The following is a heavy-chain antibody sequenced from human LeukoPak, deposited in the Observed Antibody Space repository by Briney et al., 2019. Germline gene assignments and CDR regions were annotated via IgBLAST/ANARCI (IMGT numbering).Heavy chain of an antibody. Sequence: GRSLRLSCAASGFTFSSYGMNWVRQAPGKGLEWVAFIRYDGSIKYSADSVKGRFTISRDNSKNTLFLQMNSLRAEDTAVYYCAKDGGWMDPSVLYWYFDLWGRGTLVTVSS. CDR1: GFTFSSYG. D-gene: IGHD3-16*01. CDR3: AKDGGWMDPSVLYWYFDL. CDR2: IRYDGSIK. J-gene: IGHJ2*01. V-gene: IGHV3-30*02.